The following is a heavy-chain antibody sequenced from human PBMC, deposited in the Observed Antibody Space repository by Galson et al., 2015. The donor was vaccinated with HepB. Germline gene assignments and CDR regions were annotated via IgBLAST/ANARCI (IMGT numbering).Heavy chain of an antibody. CDR3: AKERRMWINQPGAMDV. Sequence: SLRLSCAASRFTFSSHEMNWVRQAPGKGLEWISYISNSRSTIYYADSVKGRFTISRDNAKNSLYLQMNSLRAEDTAIYYCAKERRMWINQPGAMDVWGQGTTSTVSS. V-gene: IGHV3-48*03. CDR1: RFTFSSHE. J-gene: IGHJ6*02. D-gene: IGHD5-12*01. CDR2: ISNSRSTI.